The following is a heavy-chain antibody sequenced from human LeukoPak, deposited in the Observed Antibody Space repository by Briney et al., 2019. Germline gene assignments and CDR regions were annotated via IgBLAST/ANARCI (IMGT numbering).Heavy chain of an antibody. J-gene: IGHJ4*02. CDR1: GGSISSYY. Sequence: PSETPSLTCTVSGGSISSYYWSWIRQPAGKGLEWIGRIYTSGSPNYNPSLKSRATMSVDTSKNQFSLKLRSMTAADTALYYCARGRSATMFDYWGQGTLVTVSS. D-gene: IGHD3-10*01. V-gene: IGHV4-4*07. CDR2: IYTSGSP. CDR3: ARGRSATMFDY.